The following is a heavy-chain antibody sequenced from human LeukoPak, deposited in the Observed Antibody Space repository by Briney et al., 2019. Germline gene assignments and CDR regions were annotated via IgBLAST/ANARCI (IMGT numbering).Heavy chain of an antibody. J-gene: IGHJ4*02. CDR2: ISSSSSYT. CDR3: ARAEEQWLSYFDY. V-gene: IGHV3-11*05. D-gene: IGHD6-19*01. CDR1: GFTFSEYY. Sequence: SGGSLRLSCVASGFTFSEYYMGWIRQAPGRGLEWVSYISSSSSYTNYADSVKGRFTVSRDNAKNSLYLQMNSLRAEDTAVYYCARAEEQWLSYFDYWGQGTLVTVSS.